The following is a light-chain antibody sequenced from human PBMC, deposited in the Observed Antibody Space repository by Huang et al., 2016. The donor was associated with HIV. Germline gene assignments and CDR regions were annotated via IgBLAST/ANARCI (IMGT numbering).Light chain of an antibody. CDR3: QQYCRTPRLT. Sequence: DIQMTQSPSSLSAFVGDRVTITCRASQGVSNSLAWYQQKPGKAPRLLLYATSRMESGVTSRFSGSGSGTDYTLTISSMQPEDSAMYYCQQYCRTPRLTFGQGTKVEIK. CDR1: QGVSNS. V-gene: IGKV1-NL1*01. CDR2: ATS. J-gene: IGKJ1*01.